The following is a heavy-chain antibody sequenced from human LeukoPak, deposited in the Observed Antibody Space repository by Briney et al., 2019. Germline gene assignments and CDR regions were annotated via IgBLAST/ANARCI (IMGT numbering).Heavy chain of an antibody. CDR1: GFTFSSYG. Sequence: GGSLRLSCAASGFTFSSYGMHWVRQAPGKGLECVAFIRYDGSNKYYADSVKGRFTISRDNSKNTLYLQMNSLRAEDTAVYYCAKGYSMVRGVRDFDYWGQGTLVTVSS. CDR3: AKGYSMVRGVRDFDY. V-gene: IGHV3-30*02. CDR2: IRYDGSNK. J-gene: IGHJ4*02. D-gene: IGHD3-10*01.